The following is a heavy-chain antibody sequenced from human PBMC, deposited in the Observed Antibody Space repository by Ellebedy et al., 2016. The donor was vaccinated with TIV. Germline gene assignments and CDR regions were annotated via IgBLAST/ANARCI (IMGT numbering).Heavy chain of an antibody. CDR2: IYSGGST. D-gene: IGHD5-18*01. J-gene: IGHJ4*02. CDR1: GFTVSSNY. CDR3: AREIQLWLFDY. V-gene: IGHV3-66*01. Sequence: GGSLRLXCAASGFTVSSNYMSWVRQAPGKGLEWVSVIYSGGSTYYADSVKGRFTISRDNSKNTLYLQMNSLRAEDTAVYYCAREIQLWLFDYWGQGTLVTVSS.